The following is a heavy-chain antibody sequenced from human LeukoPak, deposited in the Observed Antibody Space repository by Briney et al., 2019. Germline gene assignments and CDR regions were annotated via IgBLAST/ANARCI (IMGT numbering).Heavy chain of an antibody. CDR2: INPNSGGT. J-gene: IGHJ6*03. CDR1: GYTFTCYF. CDR3: ARGAVPVFYYYMDV. Sequence: GASVKVSCKASGYTFTCYFMHWVRQAPGQGLEWMGWINPNSGGTNYAQKFQGRVTMTRDTSISTAYMELSRLGSDDTAVYYCARGAVPVFYYYMDVWGKGTTVTVSS. V-gene: IGHV1-2*02. D-gene: IGHD2-2*01.